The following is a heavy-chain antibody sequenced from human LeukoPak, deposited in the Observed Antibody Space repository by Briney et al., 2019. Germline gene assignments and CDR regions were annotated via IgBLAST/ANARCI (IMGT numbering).Heavy chain of an antibody. CDR2: ITSNGGST. CDR3: VKDQLPYYDILTGYYPPGGYYGMDV. J-gene: IGHJ6*02. CDR1: GFTFSTYS. Sequence: GSLRLSCSASGFTFSTYSMHWVRQAPGKGLEYVSGITSNGGSTDYADSVKGRFTISRDNSKNTLYLQMSSLRAEDTAVYYCVKDQLPYYDILTGYYPPGGYYGMDVWGQGTTVTVSS. V-gene: IGHV3-64D*06. D-gene: IGHD3-9*01.